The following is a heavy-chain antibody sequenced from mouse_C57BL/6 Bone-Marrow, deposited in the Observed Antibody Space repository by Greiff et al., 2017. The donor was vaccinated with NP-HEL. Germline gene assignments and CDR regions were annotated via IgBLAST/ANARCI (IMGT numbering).Heavy chain of an antibody. J-gene: IGHJ2*01. CDR3: ARNGLITTVVAGDYFDY. CDR1: GFSLTSYG. D-gene: IGHD1-1*01. V-gene: IGHV2-2*01. Sequence: QVQLQQSGPGLVQPSQSLSITCTVSGFSLTSYGVHWVRQSPGKGLEWLGVIWSGGSTDYNAAFISRLSISKDNSKSQVFFKMNSLQADDTAIYYCARNGLITTVVAGDYFDYWGQGTTLTVSS. CDR2: IWSGGST.